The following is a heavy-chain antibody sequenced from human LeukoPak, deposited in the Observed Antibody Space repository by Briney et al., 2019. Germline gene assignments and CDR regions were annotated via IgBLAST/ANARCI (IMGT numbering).Heavy chain of an antibody. V-gene: IGHV1-46*01. D-gene: IGHD2-8*01. CDR3: ARDYVDDIPMIKDY. CDR1: GYTFTSYH. CDR2: INLSGGST. J-gene: IGHJ4*02. Sequence: ASVKVSCKASGYTFTSYHMHWVRQAPGQGLEWMGLINLSGGSTTHAQRLQGRVTLTRDTSTSTVYMELSSLRSEDTAVYYCARDYVDDIPMIKDYWGQGTLVTVSS.